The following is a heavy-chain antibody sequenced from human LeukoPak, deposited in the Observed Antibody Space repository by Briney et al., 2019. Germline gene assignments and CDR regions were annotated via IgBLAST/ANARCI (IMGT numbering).Heavy chain of an antibody. D-gene: IGHD5-18*01. CDR1: GFTFSRHG. CDR3: AKDDGWIQFNS. Sequence: PGGTLRLSCVGSGFTFSRHGLNWVRRAPGKGLEWVSGISPGGDITYYAESVKSRFFISRDNSKNTVILQMHSLRAEDTAIYYCAKDDGWIQFNSWGQGTLVTVSS. J-gene: IGHJ4*02. CDR2: ISPGGDIT. V-gene: IGHV3-23*01.